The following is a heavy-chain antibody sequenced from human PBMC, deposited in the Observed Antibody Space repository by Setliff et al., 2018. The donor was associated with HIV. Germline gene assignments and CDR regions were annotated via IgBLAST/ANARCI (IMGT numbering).Heavy chain of an antibody. Sequence: LSLTCAVYGGSLSGFYWNWIRQSPGKGLEWIGEIIHRGGVNYNPSFNSRLTMSVDTSKNQFSLKLTSVTAADTAVYYCASFFWECSDNLCHRSFQFWDQGALVTVSS. CDR1: GGSLSGFY. CDR3: ASFFWECSDNLCHRSFQF. J-gene: IGHJ1*01. CDR2: IIHRGGV. V-gene: IGHV4-34*12. D-gene: IGHD3-10*01.